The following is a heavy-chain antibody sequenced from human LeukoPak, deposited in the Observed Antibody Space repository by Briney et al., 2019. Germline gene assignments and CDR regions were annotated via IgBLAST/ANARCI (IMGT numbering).Heavy chain of an antibody. V-gene: IGHV3-21*03. CDR1: GFTFSSYS. CDR2: IDNTGTYT. J-gene: IGHJ4*02. Sequence: GGSLRLSCAASGFTFSSYSMNWVRQAPGKGLEWVSSIDNTGTYTYYVDSVRGRFTLSRDNAKNSVYLQVNSLRAEDTAVYYCTSSTGSGKYFDYWGQGILVTVSS. D-gene: IGHD6-6*01. CDR3: TSSTGSGKYFDY.